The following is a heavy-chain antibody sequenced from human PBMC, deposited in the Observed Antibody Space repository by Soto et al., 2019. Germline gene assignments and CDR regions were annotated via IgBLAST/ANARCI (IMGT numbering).Heavy chain of an antibody. D-gene: IGHD3-22*01. V-gene: IGHV3-30*18. CDR2: ISYDGSNK. CDR1: GFTFSSYG. J-gene: IGHJ3*02. CDR3: ANECYDGSGYYDGEAFDI. Sequence: QVQLVESGGGVVQPGRSLRLSCAASGFTFSSYGMHWVRQAPGKGLEWVAVISYDGSNKYYAESVKGRFTISRDNSKNTLYLHMNRLRGEDTAEYYCANECYDGSGYYDGEAFDIWGQGTMVTVSS.